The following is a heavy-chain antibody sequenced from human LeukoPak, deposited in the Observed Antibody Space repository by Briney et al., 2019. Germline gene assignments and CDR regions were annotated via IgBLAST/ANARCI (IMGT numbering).Heavy chain of an antibody. CDR3: AREFGLITSH. J-gene: IGHJ1*01. Sequence: PGGSLRLSCAASGFSFNIYAMSWVRQAPGKGLEWVAAIDRSGGSTFYADSVKGRFTISKDNSKNTLYLQMNSLRAEDTAVYYCAREFGLITSHWGQGTLVTVSS. CDR2: IDRSGGST. V-gene: IGHV3-23*01. D-gene: IGHD3/OR15-3a*01. CDR1: GFSFNIYA.